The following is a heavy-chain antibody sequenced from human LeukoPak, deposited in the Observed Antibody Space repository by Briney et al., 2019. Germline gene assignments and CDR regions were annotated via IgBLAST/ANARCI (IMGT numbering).Heavy chain of an antibody. D-gene: IGHD6-13*01. Sequence: SETLSPTCTVSGGSISSSSYYWGWIRQPPGKGLEWIGSIYYSGSTYYNPSLKSRVTISVDTSKNQFSLKLSSVTAADTAVYYCARQLSSSWYLFDYWGQGTLVTVSS. J-gene: IGHJ4*02. CDR3: ARQLSSSWYLFDY. V-gene: IGHV4-39*01. CDR1: GGSISSSSYY. CDR2: IYYSGST.